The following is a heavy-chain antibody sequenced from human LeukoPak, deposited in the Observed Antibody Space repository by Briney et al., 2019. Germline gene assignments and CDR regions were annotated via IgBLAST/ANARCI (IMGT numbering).Heavy chain of an antibody. J-gene: IGHJ6*03. CDR2: IYYRGRT. CDR3: ARGDYYYYYYYMDV. Sequence: SETLSLTCNVSGASISSSTYHWGWIRQPPGKGLEWIASIYYRGRTYYNPSLKSRVSISVDTSKNQFSLKLSSVTAADTAVYYCARGDYYYYYYYMDVWGKGTTVTVSS. V-gene: IGHV4-39*07. CDR1: GASISSSTYH.